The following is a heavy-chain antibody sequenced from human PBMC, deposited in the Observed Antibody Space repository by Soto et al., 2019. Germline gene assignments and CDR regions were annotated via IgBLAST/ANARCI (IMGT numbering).Heavy chain of an antibody. CDR2: INPSGGGT. CDR1: GYTFSGYY. V-gene: IGHV1-2*04. D-gene: IGHD4-17*01. CDR3: TRGSPTTTPFDY. J-gene: IGHJ4*02. Sequence: VEVSCKTSGYTFSGYYIHWVRQAPGQGLEWMGWINPSGGGTNYAQKFQGWVTMTRDTSISTAFMEVTRLKSDDTAVYYCTRGSPTTTPFDYWGQGTLVTVSS.